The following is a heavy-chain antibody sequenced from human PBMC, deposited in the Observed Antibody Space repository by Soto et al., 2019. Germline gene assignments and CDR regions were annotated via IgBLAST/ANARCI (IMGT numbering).Heavy chain of an antibody. Sequence: PSWTLALSCAVDGGSVSGYYWSWIRQPPGKGLEWIGEINHSGSTNYNPSLKRRVTISVDTSKKQFSLKLSSVTAADTAVYYCARGRDYVWGSYRTLSYHGMDVWGQGTTVTASS. CDR1: GGSVSGYY. J-gene: IGHJ6*02. V-gene: IGHV4-34*01. CDR2: INHSGST. D-gene: IGHD3-16*02. CDR3: ARGRDYVWGSYRTLSYHGMDV.